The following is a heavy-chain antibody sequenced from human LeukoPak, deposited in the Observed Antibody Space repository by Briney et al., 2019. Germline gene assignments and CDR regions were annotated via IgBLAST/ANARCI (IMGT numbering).Heavy chain of an antibody. V-gene: IGHV3-49*04. CDR3: TRVIVATKDY. Sequence: GGSLRLSCTGSGFTFGDHAMNWVRQAAGKGLGWVDFIRSKAYGGTTEYAASVKGRFTISRDDSKSIAYLQMNSLKTEDTAVYYCTRVIVATKDYWGQGTLVTVSS. D-gene: IGHD5-12*01. J-gene: IGHJ4*02. CDR1: GFTFGDHA. CDR2: IRSKAYGGTT.